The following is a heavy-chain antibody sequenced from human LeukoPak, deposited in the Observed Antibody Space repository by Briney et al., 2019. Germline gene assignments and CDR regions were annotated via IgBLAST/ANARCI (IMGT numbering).Heavy chain of an antibody. CDR1: GDSISTNNW. CDR2: IYHSGST. Sequence: KPSGTLSLTCGVSGDSISTNNWWTWVRQPPGKGLEWIGQIYHSGSTNYNPSLKSRVTISVDKSKNHFSLDLSSVTAADTAVYYCAREENGTFDYWGQGTLVTVSS. V-gene: IGHV4-4*02. J-gene: IGHJ4*02. D-gene: IGHD1-26*01. CDR3: AREENGTFDY.